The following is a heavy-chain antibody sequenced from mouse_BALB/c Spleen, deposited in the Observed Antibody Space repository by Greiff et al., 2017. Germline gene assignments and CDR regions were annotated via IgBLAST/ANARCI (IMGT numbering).Heavy chain of an antibody. V-gene: IGHV2-9*02. Sequence: QVQLKESGPGLVAPSQSLSITCTVSGFSLTSYGVHWVRQPPGKGLEWLGVIWAGGSTNYNSALMSRLSISKDNSKSQVFLKMNSLQTDDTAMYYCATYGNLAYWGQGTLVTVSA. CDR3: ATYGNLAY. CDR1: GFSLTSYG. CDR2: IWAGGST. J-gene: IGHJ3*01. D-gene: IGHD2-1*01.